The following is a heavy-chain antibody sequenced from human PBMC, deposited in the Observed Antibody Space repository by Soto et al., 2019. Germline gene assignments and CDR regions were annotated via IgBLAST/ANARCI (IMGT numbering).Heavy chain of an antibody. J-gene: IGHJ4*02. CDR2: INPLPTSGST. CDR1: GYIFTNYY. V-gene: IGHV1-46*01. Sequence: QVQLVQSGAEVKKPGASVKVSGKASGYIFTNYYIHWMRQAPGQGLEWMAIINPLPTSGSTNYAQKFQGRVTVTRDTSTSTVYMELSSLRSEDTALYYCARDLAAAAYWGQGTLVTVSS. D-gene: IGHD6-13*01. CDR3: ARDLAAAAY.